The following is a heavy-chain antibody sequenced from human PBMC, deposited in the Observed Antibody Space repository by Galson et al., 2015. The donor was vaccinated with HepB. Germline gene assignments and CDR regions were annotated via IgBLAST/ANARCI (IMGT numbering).Heavy chain of an antibody. CDR2: ISGNGGDT. V-gene: IGHV3-23*01. CDR1: GFPFSNFW. J-gene: IGHJ6*02. D-gene: IGHD2-2*02. CDR3: AKGDVWGPAAINYGLHV. Sequence: SLRLSCAGSGFPFSNFWMSWVRQAPGKGLEWVSSISGNGGDTKYGDSVKGRFTIFRDKAKSTLYLQMNSLRAEDTAVYYCAKGDVWGPAAINYGLHVWGQGTTVTVSS.